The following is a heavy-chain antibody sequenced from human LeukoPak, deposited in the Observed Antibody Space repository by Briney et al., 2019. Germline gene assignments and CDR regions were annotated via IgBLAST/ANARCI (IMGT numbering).Heavy chain of an antibody. V-gene: IGHV1-69*13. CDR3: ARDGAVVVPAAIDYYHYYYMDV. Sequence: SVKVSCKASGGTFSSYAISWVRQAPGQGLEWMGGIIPIFGTANYAQKFQGRVTITADESTSTAYMELSSLRSEDTAVYYCARDGAVVVPAAIDYYHYYYMDVWGKGTTVTVSS. D-gene: IGHD2-2*01. CDR2: IIPIFGTA. J-gene: IGHJ6*03. CDR1: GGTFSSYA.